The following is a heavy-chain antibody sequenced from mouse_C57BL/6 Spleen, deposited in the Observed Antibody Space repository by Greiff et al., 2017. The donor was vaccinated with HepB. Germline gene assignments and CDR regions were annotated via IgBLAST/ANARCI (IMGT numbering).Heavy chain of an antibody. CDR1: GFTFSDYG. J-gene: IGHJ4*01. D-gene: IGHD2-2*01. CDR2: ISSGSSTI. Sequence: DVKLVESGGGLVKPGGSLKLSCAASGFTFSDYGMHWVRQAPEKGLEWVAYISSGSSTIYYADTVKGRFTISRDNAKNTLFLQMTSLRSEDTAMYFCARPGIYYGYGDYGFDYWGQGTSVTVSA. CDR3: ARPGIYYGYGDYGFDY. V-gene: IGHV5-17*01.